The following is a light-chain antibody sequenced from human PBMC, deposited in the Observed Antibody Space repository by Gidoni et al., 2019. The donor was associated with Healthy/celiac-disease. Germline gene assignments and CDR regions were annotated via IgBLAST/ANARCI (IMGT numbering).Light chain of an antibody. J-gene: IGKJ3*01. CDR1: QSISSSY. CDR2: GES. CDR3: QQYGSSPFT. V-gene: IGKV3-20*01. Sequence: EIVLTQSPGTLSLSPGERATLSCRASQSISSSYLAWYQQKPGQAPRLLIYGESSRATGIPDRFSGSGSGTDFTLTISRLEPEDFAVYYCQQYGSSPFTFGPGTNVDIK.